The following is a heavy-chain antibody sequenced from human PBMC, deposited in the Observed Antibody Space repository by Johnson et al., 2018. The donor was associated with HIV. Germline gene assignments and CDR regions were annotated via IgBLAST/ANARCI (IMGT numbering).Heavy chain of an antibody. D-gene: IGHD1-14*01. CDR3: ARDATYRKYALTSFDI. Sequence: QVQLMESGGGLVQPGGSLRLSCAASGFTFSSYWMSWVRQAPGKGLEWVAVIWYDGSNKYYADSVKGRFTISRDNAKNSLYLQMNTLRAEDTAVYYCARDATYRKYALTSFDIWGQGAMVTVSS. J-gene: IGHJ3*02. CDR2: IWYDGSNK. CDR1: GFTFSSYW. V-gene: IGHV3-33*08.